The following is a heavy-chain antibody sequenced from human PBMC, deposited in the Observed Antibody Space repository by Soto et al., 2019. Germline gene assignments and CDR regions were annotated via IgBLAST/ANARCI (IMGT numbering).Heavy chain of an antibody. Sequence: ASVQVSCKASGYTFNSFGISWVRQAPGQGLEWMGWISAYNGDTNYAQKLQDRVTMTTDTSTTTAYMELRSLRSDDTAVYYCARDTKGYYSMDVWGQGTTVTVSS. D-gene: IGHD2-2*01. CDR2: ISAYNGDT. J-gene: IGHJ6*02. V-gene: IGHV1-18*01. CDR1: GYTFNSFG. CDR3: ARDTKGYYSMDV.